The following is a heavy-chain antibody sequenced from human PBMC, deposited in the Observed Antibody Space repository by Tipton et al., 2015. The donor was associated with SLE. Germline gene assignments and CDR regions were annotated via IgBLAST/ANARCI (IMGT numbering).Heavy chain of an antibody. V-gene: IGHV3-7*01. D-gene: IGHD3-10*01. CDR3: AKDYYGSGSYSYFDY. Sequence: SLRLSCAASGFTFSSYWMSWVRQAPGKGLEWVANIKQDGSEKYYVDSVKGRFTISRDNAKNSLYLQMNSLRAEDTAVYYCAKDYYGSGSYSYFDYWGQGTLVTVSS. J-gene: IGHJ4*02. CDR1: GFTFSSYW. CDR2: IKQDGSEK.